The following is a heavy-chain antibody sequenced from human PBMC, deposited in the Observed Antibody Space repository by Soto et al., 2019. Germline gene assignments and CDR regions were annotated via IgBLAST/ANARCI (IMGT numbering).Heavy chain of an antibody. V-gene: IGHV1-18*01. J-gene: IGHJ4*02. CDR2: INPYNGNI. Sequence: GASVKVSCKASGYTFNSSGISWVRQAPGQGLEWMGWINPYNGNINFAKSLRGRLILTTDTSTSTAYMELGSLRSEGTAVYYCARSIVVVTALDYWGQGTLVTVSS. CDR3: ARSIVVVTALDY. D-gene: IGHD2-21*02. CDR1: GYTFNSSG.